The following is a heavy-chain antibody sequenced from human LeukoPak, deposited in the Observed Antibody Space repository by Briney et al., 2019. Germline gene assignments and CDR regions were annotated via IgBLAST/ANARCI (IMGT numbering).Heavy chain of an antibody. J-gene: IGHJ6*02. CDR1: GFTFSSYA. CDR3: AKSDGGYYYYYGMDV. V-gene: IGHV3-23*01. D-gene: IGHD4-23*01. Sequence: GGSLRLSCAASGFTFSSYAMSWVRQAPGKGLEWVSAISGSGGSTYYADSVKGRFTISRDNSKNTLYLQMNSLRAEDTAVYYCAKSDGGYYYYYGMDVWGQGTRSPSP. CDR2: ISGSGGST.